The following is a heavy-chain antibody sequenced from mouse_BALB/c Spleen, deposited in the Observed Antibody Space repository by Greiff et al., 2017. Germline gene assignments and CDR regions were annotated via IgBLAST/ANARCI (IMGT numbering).Heavy chain of an antibody. D-gene: IGHD2-12*01. Sequence: QVQLQQSAAELARPGASVKMSCKASGYTFTSYTMHWVKQRPGQGLEWIGYINPSSGYTEYNQKFKDKTTLTADKSSSTAYMQLSSLTSEDTAVYYCARSGYSPWFAYWGQGTLVTVSA. J-gene: IGHJ3*01. CDR2: INPSSGYT. CDR3: ARSGYSPWFAY. CDR1: GYTFTSYT. V-gene: IGHV1-4*02.